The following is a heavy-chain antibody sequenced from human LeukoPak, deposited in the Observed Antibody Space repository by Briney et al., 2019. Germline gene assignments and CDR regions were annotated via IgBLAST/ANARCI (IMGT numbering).Heavy chain of an antibody. V-gene: IGHV3-30-3*01. D-gene: IGHD6-19*01. CDR2: ISCDGSNN. CDR1: GFTFSSYA. CDR3: ARDKVSGSSGWYYFDY. Sequence: GRSLRLSCAASGFTFSSYAMHWVRQAPGKGLEWVAVISCDGSNNYYADSVKGRFTISRDNSKNTLYLQMNSLRAEDTTVYYCARDKVSGSSGWYYFDYWGQGTLVTVSS. J-gene: IGHJ4*02.